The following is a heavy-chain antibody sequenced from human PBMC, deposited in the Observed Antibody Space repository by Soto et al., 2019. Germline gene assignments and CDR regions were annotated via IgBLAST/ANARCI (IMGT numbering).Heavy chain of an antibody. CDR2: IYYSGST. J-gene: IGHJ5*02. Sequence: PSETLSLTCTVSGGSISSSSYYWGWIRQPPGKGLEWIGSIYYSGSTYYNPSLKSRVTISVDTSKNQFSLKLSSVTAADTAVYYCARHLFLRSWFDPWGQGTLVTVSS. V-gene: IGHV4-39*01. CDR1: GGSISSSSYY. CDR3: ARHLFLRSWFDP.